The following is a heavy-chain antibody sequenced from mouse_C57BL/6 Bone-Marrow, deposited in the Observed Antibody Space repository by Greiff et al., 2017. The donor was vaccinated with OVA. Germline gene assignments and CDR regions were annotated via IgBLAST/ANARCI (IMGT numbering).Heavy chain of an antibody. CDR3: ARPGTRAWFAY. CDR2: INPSNGGT. J-gene: IGHJ3*01. Sequence: QVQLKESGTELVKPGASVKLSCKASGYTFTSYWMHWVKQRPGQGLEWIGNINPSNGGTNYNEKFKSKATLTVDKSSSTAYMQLSSLTSEDSAVYYCARPGTRAWFAYWGQGTLVTVSA. D-gene: IGHD4-1*01. V-gene: IGHV1-53*01. CDR1: GYTFTSYW.